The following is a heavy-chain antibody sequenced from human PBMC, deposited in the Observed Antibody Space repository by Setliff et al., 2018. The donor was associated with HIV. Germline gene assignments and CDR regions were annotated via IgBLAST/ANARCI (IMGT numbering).Heavy chain of an antibody. CDR1: GDSISSGSYF. CDR2: ISTTGST. V-gene: IGHV4-61*09. D-gene: IGHD4-17*01. J-gene: IGHJ4*02. CDR3: AKGAGFYGDYTFDH. Sequence: PSETLSLTCTVSGDSISSGSYFWIWIRQPAGKGLEWIGHISTTGSTNYNPSLKSRVIMSVDTSRNQFSLKLSSVTAADTAVYYCAKGAGFYGDYTFDHWGQGRQVTVSS.